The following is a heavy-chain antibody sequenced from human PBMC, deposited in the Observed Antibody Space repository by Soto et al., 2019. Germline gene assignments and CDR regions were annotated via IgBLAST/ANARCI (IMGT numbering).Heavy chain of an antibody. CDR2: IYHSGST. D-gene: IGHD5-12*01. J-gene: IGHJ6*02. CDR1: GGSISSGGYS. CDR3: AKSGVDIVDHYYYGMDV. V-gene: IGHV4-30-2*01. Sequence: SETLSLTCAVSGGSISSGGYSWSWIRQPPGKGLEWIGYIYHSGSTYYNPSLKSRVTISVDRSKNQFSLKLSSVTAADTAVYYCAKSGVDIVDHYYYGMDVWGQGTTVTVSS.